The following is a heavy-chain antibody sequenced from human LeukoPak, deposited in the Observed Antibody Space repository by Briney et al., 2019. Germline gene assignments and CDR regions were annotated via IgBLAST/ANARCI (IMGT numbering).Heavy chain of an antibody. Sequence: SETLSLTCTVSGGSISSYYWSWIRQPPGKGLEWIGYIYYSGSTNYNSSLKSRVTISVDTSKNQFSLKLSSVTAADTAVYYCARGTPIAARRKGGVDYWGQGTLVTVSS. V-gene: IGHV4-59*12. D-gene: IGHD6-6*01. CDR3: ARGTPIAARRKGGVDY. CDR1: GGSISSYY. CDR2: IYYSGST. J-gene: IGHJ4*02.